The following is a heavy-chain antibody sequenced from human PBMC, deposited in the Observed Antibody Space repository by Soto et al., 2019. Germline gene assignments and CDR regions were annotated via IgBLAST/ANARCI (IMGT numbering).Heavy chain of an antibody. Sequence: QVQLVQSGAEVKKPGSSVKVSCKASGGTFSSYAISWVRQAPGQGLEWIVVIIPIFGTANYAQKFQGRVTITADESTSTAYMELSSLRSEDTAVYYCARDSHPHYYDSSGYYYTIDYWGQGTLVTVSS. V-gene: IGHV1-69*01. D-gene: IGHD3-22*01. CDR2: IIPIFGTA. J-gene: IGHJ4*02. CDR3: ARDSHPHYYDSSGYYYTIDY. CDR1: GGTFSSYA.